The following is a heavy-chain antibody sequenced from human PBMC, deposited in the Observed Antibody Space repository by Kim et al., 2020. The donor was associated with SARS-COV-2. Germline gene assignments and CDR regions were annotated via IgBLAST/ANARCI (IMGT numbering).Heavy chain of an antibody. Sequence: ASVKVSCKASGYTFTSYGISWVRQAPGQGLEWMGRISAYNGNTNYAQKLQGRVTMTTDTSTSTAYMELRSLRSDDTAVYYCARARSYDFWSGYESYYYYYGMDVWGQGTTVTVSS. CDR2: ISAYNGNT. V-gene: IGHV1-18*01. J-gene: IGHJ6*02. CDR3: ARARSYDFWSGYESYYYYYGMDV. D-gene: IGHD3-3*01. CDR1: GYTFTSYG.